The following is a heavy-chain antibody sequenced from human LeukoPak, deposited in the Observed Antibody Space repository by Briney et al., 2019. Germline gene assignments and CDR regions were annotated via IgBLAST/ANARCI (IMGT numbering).Heavy chain of an antibody. CDR3: AKELSGTYGDYEGRYFDL. V-gene: IGHV3-30*18. CDR2: ISYDGSNK. CDR1: GFTFSSYG. J-gene: IGHJ2*01. D-gene: IGHD4-17*01. Sequence: GGSLRLSCAASGFTFSSYGMHWVRQAPGKGLEWVAVISYDGSNKYYADSVKGRFTISRDDSKNTLYLQMNSLRAEDTAVYYCAKELSGTYGDYEGRYFDLWGRGTLVTVSS.